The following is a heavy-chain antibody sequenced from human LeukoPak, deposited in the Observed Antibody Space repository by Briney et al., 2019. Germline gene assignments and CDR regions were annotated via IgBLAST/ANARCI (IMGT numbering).Heavy chain of an antibody. V-gene: IGHV3-43*01. J-gene: IGHJ4*02. CDR2: ISWDGGST. D-gene: IGHD6-13*01. CDR1: GFTFDDYT. Sequence: QAGGSLRLSCAASGFTFDDYTMHWVRQAPGKGLEWVSLISWDGGSTYYADSVKGRFTISRDNSKYSLYLQMNSLRTEDTALYYCAKEPVAAAGHPIYYFDYWGQGTLVTVSS. CDR3: AKEPVAAAGHPIYYFDY.